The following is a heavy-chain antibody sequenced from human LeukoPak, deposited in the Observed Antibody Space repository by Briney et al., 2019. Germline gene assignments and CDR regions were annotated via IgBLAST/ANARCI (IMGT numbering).Heavy chain of an antibody. Sequence: AESLSLSCAASGVSFSNYARSWVRQPPGQGLEWVSAISGSGGGTYYADSVKGRFTISRDTSKNTLYLQMNSLRAEDTAIYYCAKDYSGSYYLIDFWGQGTLVTVSS. CDR1: GVSFSNYA. D-gene: IGHD1-26*01. V-gene: IGHV3-23*01. CDR2: ISGSGGGT. CDR3: AKDYSGSYYLIDF. J-gene: IGHJ4*02.